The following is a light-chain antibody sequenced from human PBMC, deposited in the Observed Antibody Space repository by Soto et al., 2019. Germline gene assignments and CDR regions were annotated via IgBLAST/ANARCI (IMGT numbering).Light chain of an antibody. Sequence: DILLTQSPATLSLSLGERATLSCRASQSVSSYLAWYQQKPGQAPRLLIYDVSNRATGIPARFSGSGSGTDFSLTISSLEPEDFAVYYCQLRFTFGQGTRLEI. CDR3: QLRFT. V-gene: IGKV3-11*01. J-gene: IGKJ5*01. CDR1: QSVSSY. CDR2: DVS.